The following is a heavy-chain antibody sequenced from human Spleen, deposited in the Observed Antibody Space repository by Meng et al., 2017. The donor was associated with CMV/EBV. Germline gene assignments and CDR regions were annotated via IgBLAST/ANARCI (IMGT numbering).Heavy chain of an antibody. J-gene: IGHJ5*02. CDR3: ARDKGLGNPDFNWFDP. Sequence: GTFSSYGINWVRQAPGKSLEWMGGIITIVATAHYAQKFQGRVTITTDESTSTAYMELSSLRSEDTAVYYCARDKGLGNPDFNWFDPWGQGTLVTVSS. CDR1: GTFSSYG. V-gene: IGHV1-69*05. D-gene: IGHD3/OR15-3a*01. CDR2: IITIVATA.